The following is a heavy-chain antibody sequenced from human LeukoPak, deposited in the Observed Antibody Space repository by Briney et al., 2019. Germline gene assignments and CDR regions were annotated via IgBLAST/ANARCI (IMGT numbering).Heavy chain of an antibody. Sequence: GASVKVSCKASGGPFSNYAISWVRQAPGQGLEWMGGIIPIFGTGNYAQNFQGRVTITADESTSTTYMELSSLRSEDTAVYYCAIRGSYFDYYYYYMDVWGKGTTVTISS. J-gene: IGHJ6*03. CDR2: IIPIFGTG. CDR1: GGPFSNYA. CDR3: AIRGSYFDYYYYYMDV. D-gene: IGHD1-26*01. V-gene: IGHV1-69*13.